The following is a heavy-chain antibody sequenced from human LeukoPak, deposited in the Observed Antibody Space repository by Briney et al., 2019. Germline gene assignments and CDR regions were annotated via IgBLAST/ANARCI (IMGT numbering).Heavy chain of an antibody. CDR3: ARHYYDSSGYSFDY. V-gene: IGHV2-70*11. J-gene: IGHJ4*02. D-gene: IGHD3-22*01. CDR1: GFSLSTSGMC. CDR2: IDWDDDK. Sequence: SGPALVKPTQTLTLTCTFSGFSLSTSGMCVSWIRQPPGKALEWLARIDWDDDKYYSTSLKTRLTISKDTSKNQVVLTMTNMDPVATATYYCARHYYDSSGYSFDYWGQGTLVTVSS.